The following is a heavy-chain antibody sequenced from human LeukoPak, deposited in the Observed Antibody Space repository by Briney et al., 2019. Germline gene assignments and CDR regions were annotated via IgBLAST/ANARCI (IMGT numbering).Heavy chain of an antibody. D-gene: IGHD6-19*01. CDR2: IGSSSGIM. CDR1: GFTFSSYS. J-gene: IGHJ5*02. CDR3: ARDGSGWSNWFDP. V-gene: IGHV3-48*04. Sequence: GGSLRLSCGASGFTFSSYSMNWVRQAPGKGLEWVSYIGSSSGIMYYPDSVKGRFTISRDNAKNSLFLQMNSLRAEDTAVYYCARDGSGWSNWFDPWGQGTLVTVSS.